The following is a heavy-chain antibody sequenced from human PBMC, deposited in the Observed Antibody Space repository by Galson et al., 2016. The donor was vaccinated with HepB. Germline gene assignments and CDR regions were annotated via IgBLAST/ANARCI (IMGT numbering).Heavy chain of an antibody. D-gene: IGHD3-10*01. J-gene: IGHJ6*02. CDR3: ARDDSGPYYYYYGMDV. Sequence: CAISGDSVSSNSAAWNWIRQSPSRGLEWLGRTYYRSKWYNDYAESVKSRITINPDTSKNQFSLQLNSLTPEDTAVYYCARDDSGPYYYYYGMDVWGQGTTVTVSS. CDR2: TYYRSKWYN. V-gene: IGHV6-1*01. CDR1: GDSVSSNSAA.